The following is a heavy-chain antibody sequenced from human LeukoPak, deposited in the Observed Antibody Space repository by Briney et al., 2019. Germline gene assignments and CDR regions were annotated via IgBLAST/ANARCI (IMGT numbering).Heavy chain of an antibody. V-gene: IGHV3-74*01. J-gene: IGHJ5*02. CDR3: ARARLMNWFDP. D-gene: IGHD2-8*01. CDR2: INSDGSST. CDR1: GFTFSSYW. Sequence: GGSLRLSCAASGFTFSSYWMHWVRQAPGKGLVWVSRINSDGSSTNYADSVKGRFIISRDNDKNTLYLQMNSLRAEHTAVYYCARARLMNWFDPWGLGTLVTVSS.